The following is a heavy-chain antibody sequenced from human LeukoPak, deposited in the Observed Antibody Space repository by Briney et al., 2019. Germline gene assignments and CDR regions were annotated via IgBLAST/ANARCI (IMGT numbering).Heavy chain of an antibody. CDR1: GFTFSDYY. Sequence: PGGSLRLSCAASGFTFSDYYMSWIRQAPGKGLEWVSYISSSSSYTNYADSVKGRFTISRDNAKNSLYLQMNSLRAEDTAVYYCARGSVVPAARLGPDAFDIWGQGTMVTVSS. V-gene: IGHV3-11*06. CDR3: ARGSVVPAARLGPDAFDI. D-gene: IGHD2-2*01. CDR2: ISSSSSYT. J-gene: IGHJ3*02.